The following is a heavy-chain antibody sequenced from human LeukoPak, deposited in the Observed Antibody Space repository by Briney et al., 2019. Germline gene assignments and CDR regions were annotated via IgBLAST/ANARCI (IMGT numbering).Heavy chain of an antibody. J-gene: IGHJ3*02. D-gene: IGHD3-10*01. CDR2: IHHGEET. CDR1: GGSISSSHW. CDR3: AKDYGSGSGDAFDT. V-gene: IGHV4-4*02. Sequence: SETLSPTCAVSGGSISSSHWWSWVRQPPGKGLEWIGGIHHGEETKYKPSLKSRVTISLDTSKNQFSMRLSSVTAADTAVYYCAKDYGSGSGDAFDTWGQGTMVTVSS.